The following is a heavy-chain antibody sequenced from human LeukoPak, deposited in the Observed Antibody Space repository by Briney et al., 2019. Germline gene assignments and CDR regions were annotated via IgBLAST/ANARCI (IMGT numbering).Heavy chain of an antibody. CDR2: IYYSGST. J-gene: IGHJ4*02. D-gene: IGHD3-22*01. CDR3: ARHRGVRYYYDSSGYLPY. Sequence: SETLSLTCTVSGGSISSSSYYWGWIRQPPGRGLEWIGSIYYSGSTYYNPSLKSRVTISVDTPKNQFSLKLSSVTAADTAVYYCARHRGVRYYYDSSGYLPYWGQGTLVTVSS. V-gene: IGHV4-39*01. CDR1: GGSISSSSYY.